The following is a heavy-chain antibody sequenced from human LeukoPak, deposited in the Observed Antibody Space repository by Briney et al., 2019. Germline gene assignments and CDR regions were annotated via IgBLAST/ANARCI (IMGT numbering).Heavy chain of an antibody. J-gene: IGHJ4*02. CDR3: ARDRPGQGGTYD. CDR2: IYYSGNA. Sequence: PSETRSLTCTVSGGSVSSDPYYWSWIRQPPGKGLEWVGYIYYSGNANYNPSLKSRVTISVDTSKNQFSLNLSSVTAADTAVYYCARDRPGQGGTYDWGQGTLVTVSS. D-gene: IGHD1-26*01. CDR1: GGSVSSDPYY. V-gene: IGHV4-61*01.